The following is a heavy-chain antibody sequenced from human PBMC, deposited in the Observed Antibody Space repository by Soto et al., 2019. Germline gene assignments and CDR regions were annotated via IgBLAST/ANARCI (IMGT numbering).Heavy chain of an antibody. CDR3: AREVSSSRFDS. D-gene: IGHD2-2*01. CDR2: IMPIFATP. V-gene: IGHV1-69*01. Sequence: QVQLEQSGAEVKKPGSSVKLSCKSSGGTFSSYRISWVRQAPGQGLEWMGGIMPIFATPKYAQEFQGRVTISADESTSTAYLEVRSLTSDDTAVYYCAREVSSSRFDSWGQGTLVTVSS. CDR1: GGTFSSYR. J-gene: IGHJ4*02.